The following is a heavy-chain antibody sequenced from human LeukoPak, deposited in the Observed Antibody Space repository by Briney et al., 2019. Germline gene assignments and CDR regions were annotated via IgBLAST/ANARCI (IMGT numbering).Heavy chain of an antibody. CDR1: GGSISSGGYC. CDR3: ASGGVGATDWYFDL. D-gene: IGHD1-26*01. J-gene: IGHJ2*01. CDR2: IYHSGST. Sequence: SETLSLTCAVSGGSISSGGYCWSWIRQPHGKGLEWIGYIYHSGSTYYNPSLKSRVTISVDRSKNQFSLKLSSVTAADTAVYYCASGGVGATDWYFDLWGRGTLVTVSS. V-gene: IGHV4-30-2*01.